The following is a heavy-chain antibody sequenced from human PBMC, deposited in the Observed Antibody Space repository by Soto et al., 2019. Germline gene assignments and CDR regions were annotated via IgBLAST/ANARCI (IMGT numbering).Heavy chain of an antibody. D-gene: IGHD1-26*01. V-gene: IGHV3-23*01. CDR1: GFTFSSYA. J-gene: IGHJ4*02. CDR2: ISGSGVST. CDR3: TKVSSSEWAYRDY. Sequence: EVQLLESGGALVQPGGSLRLSCAASGFTFSSYAMSWVRQAPGKGLEWVSVISGSGVSTYYADSVKGRFTISRDNSKNTLYLQMNSLRAEDTAVYYCTKVSSSEWAYRDYWGQGTLVTVSS.